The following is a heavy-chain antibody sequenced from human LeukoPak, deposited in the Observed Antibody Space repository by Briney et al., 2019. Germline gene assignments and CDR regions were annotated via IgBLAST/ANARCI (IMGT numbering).Heavy chain of an antibody. J-gene: IGHJ4*02. CDR2: IYYSGST. CDR3: ARVGYSSSGNYYNDRGAFDY. Sequence: PSETLSLTCTVSGGSISNKYWSWIRQPPGKGLEWIGYIYYSGSTNYNPSLKSRVTISVDTSKNQFSLKLSSVTAADTAVYYCARVGYSSSGNYYNDRGAFDYWGQGTLVTVSS. V-gene: IGHV4-59*01. D-gene: IGHD3-10*01. CDR1: GGSISNKY.